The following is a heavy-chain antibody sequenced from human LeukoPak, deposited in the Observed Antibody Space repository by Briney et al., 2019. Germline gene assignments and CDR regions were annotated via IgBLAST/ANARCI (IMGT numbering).Heavy chain of an antibody. J-gene: IGHJ5*02. CDR3: ARDLPHYDSSGYRRGHNWFDP. CDR2: IYYSGIT. V-gene: IGHV4-59*01. D-gene: IGHD3-22*01. Sequence: PSETLSLTCTVSGGSISSYYWSWIRQPPGKGLEWIGYIYYSGITNYNPSLRSRVTISVDTSKKQVSLNVRSVTAADTAVYYCARDLPHYDSSGYRRGHNWFDPWGQGTLVTVSS. CDR1: GGSISSYY.